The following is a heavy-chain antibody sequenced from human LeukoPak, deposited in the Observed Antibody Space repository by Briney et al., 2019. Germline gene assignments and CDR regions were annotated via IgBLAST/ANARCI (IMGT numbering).Heavy chain of an antibody. Sequence: PSETLSLTCAVYGGSFSGYYWSWIRQPPGKGLEWIGEINHSGSTKYNPSLKSRATISVDRSKNHVSLKLNSVTAEDTAVYYCARRQRGYTYGYGSGAFDIWGQGTVVTVSS. CDR1: GGSFSGYY. J-gene: IGHJ3*02. CDR3: ARRQRGYTYGYGSGAFDI. CDR2: INHSGST. V-gene: IGHV4-34*01. D-gene: IGHD5-18*01.